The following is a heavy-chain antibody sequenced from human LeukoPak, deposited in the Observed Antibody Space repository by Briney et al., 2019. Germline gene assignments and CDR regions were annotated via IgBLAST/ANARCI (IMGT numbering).Heavy chain of an antibody. Sequence: ASVKVSCKASGYTFTSYGISWVRQAPGQGLEWMGWISAYNGNTNYAQKFQGRVTMTTDTSTSTAYMELRSLRSDDAAVYYCARITYYYDSSAYYYVFDYWGQGTLVTVST. D-gene: IGHD3-22*01. CDR3: ARITYYYDSSAYYYVFDY. J-gene: IGHJ4*02. CDR1: GYTFTSYG. V-gene: IGHV1-18*01. CDR2: ISAYNGNT.